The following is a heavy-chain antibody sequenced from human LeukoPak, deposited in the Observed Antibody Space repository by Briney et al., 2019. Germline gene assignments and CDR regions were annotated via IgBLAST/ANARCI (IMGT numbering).Heavy chain of an antibody. J-gene: IGHJ4*02. CDR2: IWYDGSNK. Sequence: PGGSLRLSCAASGFTFSSYGMHWVRQAPGKGLEWVAVIWYDGSNKYYADSVKGRFTISRENSKNTLYLQMNSLRAEDTAVYYCARDCSGGSCFFDYWGQGTLVTVSS. V-gene: IGHV3-33*01. D-gene: IGHD2-15*01. CDR3: ARDCSGGSCFFDY. CDR1: GFTFSSYG.